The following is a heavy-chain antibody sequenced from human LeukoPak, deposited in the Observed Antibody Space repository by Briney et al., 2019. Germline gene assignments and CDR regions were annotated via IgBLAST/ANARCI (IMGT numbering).Heavy chain of an antibody. V-gene: IGHV3-7*03. CDR1: GFTFSSYW. CDR3: ARAQEVRTNSLIDY. D-gene: IGHD3-16*02. CDR2: IKQDGSEK. Sequence: KTGGSLRLSCAASGFTFSSYWMSWVRQAPGKGLEWVANIKQDGSEKYYVDSVKGRFTISRDNAKNSLYLQMNSLRAEDTAVYYCARAQEVRTNSLIDYWGQGTLVTVSS. J-gene: IGHJ4*02.